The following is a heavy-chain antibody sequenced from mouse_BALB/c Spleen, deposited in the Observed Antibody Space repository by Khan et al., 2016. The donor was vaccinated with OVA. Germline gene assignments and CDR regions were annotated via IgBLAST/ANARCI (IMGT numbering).Heavy chain of an antibody. CDR2: ISYDGSN. CDR3: ASKSYGKGAY. V-gene: IGHV3-6*02. Sequence: VQLKESGPGLVKPSQSLSLTCSVTGYSITSGYYWSWIRQFPGNRLEWMGYISYDGSNNYNPSLKNRISITRDTSKKQFFLKLNSVTTEDTATYYCASKSYGKGAYWGQGTLVTVSA. CDR1: GYSITSGYY. J-gene: IGHJ3*01. D-gene: IGHD2-1*01.